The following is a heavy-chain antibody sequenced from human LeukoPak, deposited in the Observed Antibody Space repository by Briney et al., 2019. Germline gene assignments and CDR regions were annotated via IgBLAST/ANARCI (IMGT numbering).Heavy chain of an antibody. J-gene: IGHJ4*02. CDR1: GFTFSSYW. CDR3: ARDAYSSSSPPRY. D-gene: IGHD6-13*01. V-gene: IGHV3-74*01. CDR2: INSDGSST. Sequence: GGSLRLSCAASGFTFSSYWMHWVRQAPGKGLVWVSRINSDGSSTSYADSVKGRFTISRDNAKNTLYLQMNSLRAEDTALYHCARDAYSSSSPPRYWGQGTLVTVSS.